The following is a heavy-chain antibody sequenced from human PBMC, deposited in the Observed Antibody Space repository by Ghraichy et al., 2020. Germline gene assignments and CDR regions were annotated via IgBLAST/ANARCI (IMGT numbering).Heavy chain of an antibody. V-gene: IGHV3-53*01. CDR3: ARDPHSSGFDY. J-gene: IGHJ4*02. Sequence: GGSLRLSCAASGFTVSSNYMSWVRQAPGKGLEWVSVIYSGGSTYYADSVKGRFTISRDNSKNTLYLQMNSLRAEDTAVYYCARDPHSSGFDYWGQGTLVTVSS. D-gene: IGHD3-22*01. CDR2: IYSGGST. CDR1: GFTVSSNY.